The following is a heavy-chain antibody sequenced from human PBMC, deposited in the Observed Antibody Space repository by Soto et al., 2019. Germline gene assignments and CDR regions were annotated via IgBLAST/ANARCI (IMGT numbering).Heavy chain of an antibody. Sequence: EVQLVESGGGLVQPGGSLRLSCAASGFTFSSYWMSWVRQAPGKGLEWVANIKQDGSEKYYVDSVKGRFTISRDNAKNSLYLQMNSLRAEDTAVYYCARDQFDYYYYMDVWGKGTTVTVSS. CDR1: GFTFSSYW. J-gene: IGHJ6*03. V-gene: IGHV3-7*01. CDR2: IKQDGSEK. D-gene: IGHD3-16*01. CDR3: ARDQFDYYYYMDV.